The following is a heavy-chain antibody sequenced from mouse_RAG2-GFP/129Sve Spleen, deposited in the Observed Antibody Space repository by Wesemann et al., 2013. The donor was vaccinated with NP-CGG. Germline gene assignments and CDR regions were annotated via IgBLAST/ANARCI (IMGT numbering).Heavy chain of an antibody. V-gene: IGHV3-8*02. CDR2: ISYSGST. D-gene: IGHD1-1*01. CDR3: ARSAYYYGSSFYFDY. J-gene: IGHJ2*01. Sequence: EYAGYISYSGSTYYNPSLKSRISITRDTSKNQYYLQLNSVTTEDTATYYCARSAYYYGSSFYFDYWGPRGTTLTVSS.